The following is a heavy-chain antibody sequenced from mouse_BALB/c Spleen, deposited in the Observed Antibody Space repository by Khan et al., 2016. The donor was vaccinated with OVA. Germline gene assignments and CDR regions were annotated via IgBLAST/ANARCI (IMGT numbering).Heavy chain of an antibody. CDR1: GFSLTDYG. D-gene: IGHD2-10*02. J-gene: IGHJ4*01. Sequence: VQRVESGPGLVAPSQNLSITCTVSGFSLTDYGVSWIRQPPGKGLEWLGVIWGGGTTYYNSALKSRLSISKDNSKSQVFLKMNSLQTDDTAMYYCAKGVWSYYFALDYWGQGTSVTVSS. CDR3: AKGVWSYYFALDY. V-gene: IGHV2-6-5*01. CDR2: IWGGGTT.